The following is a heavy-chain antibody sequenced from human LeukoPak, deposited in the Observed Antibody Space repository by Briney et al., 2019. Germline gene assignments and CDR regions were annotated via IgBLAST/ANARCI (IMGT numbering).Heavy chain of an antibody. CDR3: ASTSPKGGYYYDRAFDI. CDR2: IYSGGST. J-gene: IGHJ3*02. Sequence: PGGSLRLSCAASGFTVSSNYMSWVRQAPGKGLEWVSVIYSGGSTYYADSVKGRFTISRDNSKNTLYLQMNSLRAEDTAVYYCASTSPKGGYYYDRAFDIWGQGTMVTVSS. V-gene: IGHV3-66*02. D-gene: IGHD3-22*01. CDR1: GFTVSSNY.